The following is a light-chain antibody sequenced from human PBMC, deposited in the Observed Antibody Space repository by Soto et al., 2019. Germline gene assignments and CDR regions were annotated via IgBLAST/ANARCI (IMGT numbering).Light chain of an antibody. J-gene: IGLJ3*02. CDR2: LNRDGSH. CDR1: SGHSNYA. V-gene: IGLV4-69*01. CDR3: QTWGPGIRV. Sequence: QPVLTQSPSASASLGASVRLTCTVSSGHSNYAIAWHQQQPQQGPRYLMRLNRDGSHTKGDGIPDRFSGSSSGAERYLTIYSLQSEDEADYYCQTWGPGIRVFGGGTKLTVL.